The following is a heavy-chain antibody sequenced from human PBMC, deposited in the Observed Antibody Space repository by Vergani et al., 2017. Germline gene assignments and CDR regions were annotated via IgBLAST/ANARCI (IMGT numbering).Heavy chain of an antibody. D-gene: IGHD3-3*01. J-gene: IGHJ2*01. V-gene: IGHV4-34*01. CDR2: INHSGST. CDR3: ARGGMAIFGVVVRYFDL. Sequence: QVQLQQWGAGLLKPSETLSLTCAVYGGSFSGYYWSWIRKPPGKGLEWIGEINHSGSTNYNPSLKSRVTISVDTSKNQFSLKLSSVTAADTAVYYCARGGMAIFGVVVRYFDLWGRGTLVTVSS. CDR1: GGSFSGYY.